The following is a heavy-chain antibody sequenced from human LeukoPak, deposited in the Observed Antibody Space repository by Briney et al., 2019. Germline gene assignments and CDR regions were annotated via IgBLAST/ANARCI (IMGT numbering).Heavy chain of an antibody. D-gene: IGHD5-12*01. V-gene: IGHV3-23*01. CDR3: AQGSANFPINYFDY. J-gene: IGHJ4*02. CDR2: ISGSGGST. Sequence: GGSLRLSCAASGFTFSSYAMSWVRQAPGKGLEWVSAISGSGGSTYYADSVKGRFTISRDNSKNTLYLQMNSLRAEDTAVYYCAQGSANFPINYFDYWGQGTLVTVSS. CDR1: GFTFSSYA.